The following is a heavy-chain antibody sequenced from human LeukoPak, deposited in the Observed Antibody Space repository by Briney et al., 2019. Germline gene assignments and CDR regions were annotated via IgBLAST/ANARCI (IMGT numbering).Heavy chain of an antibody. Sequence: GGSLRLSCGASGFIFSSDWTNWVRQAPGKGLEWVANINQDGSVKYYVDSVKGRFTVARDNAKKSLYLQMNSLRAEDTAVYYCARPRYYYGSGSYYTPTQFDYWGQGTLVTVSS. V-gene: IGHV3-7*05. CDR1: GFIFSSDW. CDR3: ARPRYYYGSGSYYTPTQFDY. J-gene: IGHJ4*02. D-gene: IGHD3-10*01. CDR2: INQDGSVK.